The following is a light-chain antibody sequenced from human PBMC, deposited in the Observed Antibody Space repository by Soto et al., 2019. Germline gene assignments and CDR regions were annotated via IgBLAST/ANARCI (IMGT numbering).Light chain of an antibody. Sequence: DLQMTQSPSSLSASVGDRVTITCRASQSISSYLNWYQQKPGKAPKLLIYGASTLQSGVPSRFSGSGSGTDFTLTIISLQPEDFATYYCHQSDSAIRTFGPGTKVDIK. CDR1: QSISSY. J-gene: IGKJ3*01. CDR2: GAS. V-gene: IGKV1-39*01. CDR3: HQSDSAIRT.